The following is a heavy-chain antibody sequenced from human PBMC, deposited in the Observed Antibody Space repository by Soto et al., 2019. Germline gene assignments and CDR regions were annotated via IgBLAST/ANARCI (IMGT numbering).Heavy chain of an antibody. D-gene: IGHD3-10*01. V-gene: IGHV1-69*12. CDR1: GGTFSSYT. Sequence: QVQLVQSGAEVKKPGSSVKVSCKASGGTFSSYTISWVRQAPGQGLEWMGGIIPIFGTANYAQKFQGRVTITADESTSTGYMELSSLRSEDTAVYYWAREGGSGSYRYYGMDVWGQGTTVTVSS. J-gene: IGHJ6*02. CDR2: IIPIFGTA. CDR3: AREGGSGSYRYYGMDV.